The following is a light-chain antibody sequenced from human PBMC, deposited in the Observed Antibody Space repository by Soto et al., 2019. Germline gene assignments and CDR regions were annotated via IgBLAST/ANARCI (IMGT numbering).Light chain of an antibody. V-gene: IGKV1-5*03. CDR3: QQYNSYSRLR. CDR1: QSISSW. Sequence: IQLTCSPKSLSVSVGASVIITCRTSQSISSWLAWYQQKPGKAPKLLIYKASSLESGVPSRFSGSGSGTEFTLTISCFQPDDFATYYCQQYNSYSRLRFGHGTRLEI. CDR2: KAS. J-gene: IGKJ5*01.